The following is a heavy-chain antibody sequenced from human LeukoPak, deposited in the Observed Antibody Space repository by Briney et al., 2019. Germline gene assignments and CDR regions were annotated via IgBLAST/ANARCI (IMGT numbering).Heavy chain of an antibody. J-gene: IGHJ3*02. Sequence: SVKVSCKASGGTFSSYAISWVRQAPGQGLEWMGGIIPIFGTANYAQKFQGRVTITADKSTSTAYMELSSLRSEDTAVYYCARDRTNGDAFDIWGQGTMVTVSS. CDR3: ARDRTNGDAFDI. V-gene: IGHV1-69*06. CDR1: GGTFSSYA. D-gene: IGHD2-2*01. CDR2: IIPIFGTA.